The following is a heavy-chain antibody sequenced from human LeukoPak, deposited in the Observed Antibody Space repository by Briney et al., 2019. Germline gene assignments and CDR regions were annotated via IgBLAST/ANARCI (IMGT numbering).Heavy chain of an antibody. Sequence: GASVKVSCKASGGAFSSYTMSWVRQAPGQGLEWMGRIIPIFGIANYAQKFQGRVTITADKSTSTAYMELSSLRSEDTAVYYCARGPHYGEGYWGQGTLVTVSS. J-gene: IGHJ4*02. CDR2: IIPIFGIA. V-gene: IGHV1-69*02. CDR1: GGAFSSYT. D-gene: IGHD4-17*01. CDR3: ARGPHYGEGY.